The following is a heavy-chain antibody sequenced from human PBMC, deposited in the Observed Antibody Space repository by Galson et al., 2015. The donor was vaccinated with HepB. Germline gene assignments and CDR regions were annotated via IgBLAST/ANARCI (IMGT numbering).Heavy chain of an antibody. D-gene: IGHD6-13*01. V-gene: IGHV3-66*01. CDR1: GFTVSNNY. CDR2: IYSGGST. CDR3: ARDKIWEAAGFYYYYGMDV. Sequence: SLRLSCAASGFTVSNNYMSWVRQAPGKGLEWVSVIYSGGSTYYADSVKGRFTIPRDNSKNTLYLQMNSLRAEDTAVYYCARDKIWEAAGFYYYYGMDVWGQGTTVTVSS. J-gene: IGHJ6*02.